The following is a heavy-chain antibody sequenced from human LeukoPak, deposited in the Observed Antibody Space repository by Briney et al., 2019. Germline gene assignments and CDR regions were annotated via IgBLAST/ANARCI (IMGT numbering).Heavy chain of an antibody. CDR2: IWYDGSIK. D-gene: IGHD3-10*01. Sequence: PAGSLRLSCAASGFTFSSYGMHWVRQAPGKGLEWVAHIWYDGSIKYYEDSVKGRFTISRDNSKNTVYLQMNSLRAEDTAAYYCAREPSGIWGQGTMVSVSS. CDR3: AREPSGI. J-gene: IGHJ3*02. CDR1: GFTFSSYG. V-gene: IGHV3-33*01.